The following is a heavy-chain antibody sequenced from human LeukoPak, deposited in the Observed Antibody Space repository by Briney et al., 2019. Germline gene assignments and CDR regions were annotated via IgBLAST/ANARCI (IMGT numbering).Heavy chain of an antibody. CDR1: GGSISSSSYY. J-gene: IGHJ5*02. D-gene: IGHD4-17*01. CDR3: ARSVRWFDP. V-gene: IGHV4-39*01. Sequence: SETLSLTCTVSGGSISSSSYYWGWIRQPPGKGLEWIGSIYYSGSTYYNPSLKSRVTISVDTSKNQFSLKLSSVTAADTAVYHCARSVRWFDPWGQGTLVTVSS. CDR2: IYYSGST.